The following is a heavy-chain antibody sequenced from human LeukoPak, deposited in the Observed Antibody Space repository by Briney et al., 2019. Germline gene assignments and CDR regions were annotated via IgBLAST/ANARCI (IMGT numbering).Heavy chain of an antibody. CDR2: IYYSGST. V-gene: IGHV4-59*01. J-gene: IGHJ4*02. Sequence: SETLSLTCTVSGGSISSYYWSWIRQPPGKGLEWIGYIYYSGSTNYNPSLKSRVTISVDTSKNQFSLKLSSVTAADTAVYYYARDHGDYRFDYWGQGTLVTVSS. CDR3: ARDHGDYRFDY. CDR1: GGSISSYY. D-gene: IGHD4-17*01.